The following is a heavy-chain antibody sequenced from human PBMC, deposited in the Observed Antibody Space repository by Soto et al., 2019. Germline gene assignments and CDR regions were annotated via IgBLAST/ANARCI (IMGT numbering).Heavy chain of an antibody. D-gene: IGHD2-15*01. Sequence: GGSLRLSCAASGFTFSDYYMSWIRQAPGKGLEWVSYISSSGSTIYYADCVKGRFTISRDNAKNSLYLQMNSLRAEDTAVYYCAGWSVCIYAGYCSGGSWPDDAFDFWGQGTMVTVS. J-gene: IGHJ3*01. CDR2: ISSSGSTI. CDR1: GFTFSDYY. V-gene: IGHV3-11*01. CDR3: AGWSVCIYAGYCSGGSWPDDAFDF.